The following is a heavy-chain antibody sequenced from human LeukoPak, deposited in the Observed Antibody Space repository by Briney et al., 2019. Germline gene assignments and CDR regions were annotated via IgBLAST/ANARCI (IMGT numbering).Heavy chain of an antibody. Sequence: PSETLSLTCAVYGGSFSGYYWSWIRQPPGKGLEWIGEINHSGSTNYNPSLKSRVTISVDTSKNQFSLKLSSVTAADTAVYYCARGFNWNDGVYWGQGTLVTVSS. CDR3: ARGFNWNDGVY. CDR1: GGSFSGYY. J-gene: IGHJ4*02. D-gene: IGHD1-1*01. CDR2: INHSGST. V-gene: IGHV4-34*01.